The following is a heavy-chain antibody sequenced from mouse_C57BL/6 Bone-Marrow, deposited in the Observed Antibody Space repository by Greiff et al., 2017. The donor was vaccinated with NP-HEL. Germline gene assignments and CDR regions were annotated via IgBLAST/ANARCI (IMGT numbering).Heavy chain of an antibody. Sequence: VKLVESGAELARPGASVKLSCKASGYTFTSYGISWVKQRTGQGLEWIGEIYPRSGNTYYNEKFKGKATLTADKSSSTAYMELRSLTSEDSAVYFCARMGLYYGSSYRFAYWGQGTLVTVSA. V-gene: IGHV1-81*01. J-gene: IGHJ3*01. CDR3: ARMGLYYGSSYRFAY. CDR2: IYPRSGNT. CDR1: GYTFTSYG. D-gene: IGHD1-1*01.